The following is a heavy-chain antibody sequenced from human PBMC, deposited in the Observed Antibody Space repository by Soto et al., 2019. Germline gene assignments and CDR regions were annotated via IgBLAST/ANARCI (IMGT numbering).Heavy chain of an antibody. CDR3: VRVGLLWFGEFV. CDR2: ISYDGSNK. V-gene: IGHV3-30-3*01. D-gene: IGHD3-10*01. CDR1: EFTFSSYA. Sequence: GGSLRLSCAASEFTFSSYAMHWVRQAPGKGLEWVAVISYDGSNKFYANSVKGRFTISRDNSKNTLYLQMNSRRAEDMAVYYCVRVGLLWFGEFVWGQGTLVTVSS. J-gene: IGHJ4*02.